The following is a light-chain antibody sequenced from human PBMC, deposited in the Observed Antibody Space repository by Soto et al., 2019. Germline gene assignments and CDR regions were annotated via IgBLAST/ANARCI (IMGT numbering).Light chain of an antibody. CDR3: QQYNDWPTAFT. Sequence: EILMTQSPATLSVSPGERATLSCRASQSLNRNLAWYQQKPGQAPRLIIYGASTRASGIPARFSGSGSETKFTLTSSSLQSEVFAIYCCQQYNDWPTAFTFGPVTKVD. CDR1: QSLNRN. CDR2: GAS. V-gene: IGKV3D-15*01. J-gene: IGKJ3*01.